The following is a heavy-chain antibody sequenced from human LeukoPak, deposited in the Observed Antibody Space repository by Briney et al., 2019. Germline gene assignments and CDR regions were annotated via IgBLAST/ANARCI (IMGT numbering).Heavy chain of an antibody. Sequence: GASVKVSCKAPGYTFTGYYMHWVRQAPGQGLEWMGWINPNSGGTNYAQKFQGRVTMTRDTSISTAYLELSRLRSDDTAVYYCARDSVYGDRPTGVDVWGQGTTVTVSS. CDR2: INPNSGGT. J-gene: IGHJ6*02. V-gene: IGHV1-2*02. D-gene: IGHD4-17*01. CDR1: GYTFTGYY. CDR3: ARDSVYGDRPTGVDV.